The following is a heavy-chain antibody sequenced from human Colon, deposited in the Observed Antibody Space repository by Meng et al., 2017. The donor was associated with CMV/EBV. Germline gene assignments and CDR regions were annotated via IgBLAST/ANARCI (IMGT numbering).Heavy chain of an antibody. CDR1: VGSSIGDYY. J-gene: IGHJ5*02. CDR3: VRDRITVSGNWFDP. D-gene: IGHD3-16*01. Sequence: TVSVGSSIGDYYWTWIRQPPWKGLKWIGYIHDSGSTQYNPSLQSRLTMSIDTSKNQFSLKLSSVTAADTAVYYCVRDRITVSGNWFDPWGQGTLVTVSS. CDR2: IHDSGST. V-gene: IGHV4-30-4*01.